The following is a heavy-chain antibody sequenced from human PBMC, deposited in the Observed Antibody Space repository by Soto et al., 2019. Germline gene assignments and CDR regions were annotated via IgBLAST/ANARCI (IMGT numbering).Heavy chain of an antibody. D-gene: IGHD6-19*01. CDR2: IYYDGTT. V-gene: IGHV4-39*01. CDR1: GGSTSSSSYY. Sequence: QMQLQESGPGLVKPSETLSLTCGVSGGSTSSSSYYWGWIRQAPGKGPEWIGTIYYDGTTYYNPSLKSRVTISVDTSKNQFALELNSVTAAETAVYYCARHHFEYSSGWYGWGQGTLVTVSS. CDR3: ARHHFEYSSGWYG. J-gene: IGHJ4*02.